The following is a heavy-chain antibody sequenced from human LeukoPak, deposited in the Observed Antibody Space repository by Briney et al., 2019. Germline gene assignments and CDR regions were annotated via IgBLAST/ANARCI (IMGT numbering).Heavy chain of an antibody. Sequence: PGGSLRLSCAASGFTFCSYAMLWVRQARGRGLVGVAVISYGGSNKYYADSVKGRFTICRDNSKNTLYLQMNSLRAEDTAVYCCARDKGTMIVVVITAFDFWGQGTVVTVSS. CDR2: ISYGGSNK. CDR1: GFTFCSYA. D-gene: IGHD3-22*01. J-gene: IGHJ4*02. CDR3: ARDKGTMIVVVITAFDF. V-gene: IGHV3-30-3*01.